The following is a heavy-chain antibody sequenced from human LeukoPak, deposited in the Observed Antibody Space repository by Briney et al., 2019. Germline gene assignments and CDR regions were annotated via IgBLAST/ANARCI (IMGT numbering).Heavy chain of an antibody. Sequence: SETLSLTCAVYGGSFSGYYWSWIRQPPGKGLEWIGYIYYSGSTNYNPSLKSRVTISVDTSKNQFSLKLSSVTAADTAVHYCARRGLVRYFDYWGQGTLVTVSS. CDR2: IYYSGST. V-gene: IGHV4-59*01. D-gene: IGHD6-6*01. CDR3: ARRGLVRYFDY. J-gene: IGHJ4*02. CDR1: GGSFSGYY.